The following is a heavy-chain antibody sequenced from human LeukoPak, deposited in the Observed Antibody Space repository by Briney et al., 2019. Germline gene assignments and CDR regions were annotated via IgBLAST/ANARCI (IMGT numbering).Heavy chain of an antibody. CDR2: IYYSGST. D-gene: IGHD6-13*01. Sequence: SETLSLTCTVSNGSISSSSYFWGWIRQPPGKGLEWIGSIYYSGSTYYNPSLKSRVTISVDTSKNQFSLKLSSVTAADTAVYYCAWSGYIAAAPLDYWGQGTLVTVSS. V-gene: IGHV4-39*07. CDR3: AWSGYIAAAPLDY. CDR1: NGSISSSSYF. J-gene: IGHJ4*02.